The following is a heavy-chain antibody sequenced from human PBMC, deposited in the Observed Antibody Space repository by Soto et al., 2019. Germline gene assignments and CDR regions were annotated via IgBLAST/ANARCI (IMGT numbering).Heavy chain of an antibody. CDR1: GFTFSSYE. CDR3: ARDPSWSSKRGTRFDY. CDR2: ISSSGSTI. V-gene: IGHV3-48*03. J-gene: IGHJ4*02. D-gene: IGHD2-2*01. Sequence: EVQLVESGGGLVQPGGSLRLSCAASGFTFSSYEMNWVRQAPGKGLEWVSYISSSGSTIYYADSVKGRFTISRDNAKNSLYLQMNSLRAEVTAVYYCARDPSWSSKRGTRFDYWGQGTLVTVSS.